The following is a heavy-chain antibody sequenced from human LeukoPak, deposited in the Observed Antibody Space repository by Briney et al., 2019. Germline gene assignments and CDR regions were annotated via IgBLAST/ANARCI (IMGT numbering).Heavy chain of an antibody. D-gene: IGHD6-13*01. CDR3: ARDVLMTAAGTDY. Sequence: SETLSLTCAVYGGSFSGYYWSWIRQPPGKGLEWIGEINHSGSTNYNPSLKSRVTISVDTSKNQFSLKLSSVTAADTAVYYCARDVLMTAAGTDYWGQGTPVTVSS. CDR1: GGSFSGYY. J-gene: IGHJ4*02. CDR2: INHSGST. V-gene: IGHV4-34*01.